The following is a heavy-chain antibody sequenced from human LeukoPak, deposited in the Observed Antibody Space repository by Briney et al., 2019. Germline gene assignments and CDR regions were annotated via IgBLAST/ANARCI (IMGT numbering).Heavy chain of an antibody. D-gene: IGHD5-18*01. J-gene: IGHJ4*02. Sequence: GGSLRLSCAASGFTFSSYGIHWVRQAPGKGLEWVAVIWYDGSNKYYADSVKGRFTISRDNSKNTLYPQMNSLRAEDTAVYYCARAQGPQLWLIYWGQGTLVTVSS. CDR3: ARAQGPQLWLIY. CDR2: IWYDGSNK. CDR1: GFTFSSYG. V-gene: IGHV3-33*01.